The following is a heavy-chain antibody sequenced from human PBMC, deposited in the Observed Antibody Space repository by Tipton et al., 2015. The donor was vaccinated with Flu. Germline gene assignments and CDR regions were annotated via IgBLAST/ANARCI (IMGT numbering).Heavy chain of an antibody. CDR1: GDSMTSYY. CDR2: IYYSWST. V-gene: IGHV4-59*01. Sequence: TLSLTCTVSGDSMTSYYWSWVRQPPGKGLEWIAYIYYSWSTNYNPSLKSRVPVSVDLSKSQFSLKITSVTTADTAIYYCARRVADSGPGGMFSYYVDVWGQGTTVTVS. D-gene: IGHD3-10*01. J-gene: IGHJ6*02. CDR3: ARRVADSGPGGMFSYYVDV.